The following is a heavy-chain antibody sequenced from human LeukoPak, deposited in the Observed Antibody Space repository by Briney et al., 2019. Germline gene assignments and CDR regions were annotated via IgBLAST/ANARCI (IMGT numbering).Heavy chain of an antibody. CDR3: AKSAAGPFDP. J-gene: IGHJ5*02. V-gene: IGHV3-23*01. CDR2: FSNGGGNT. D-gene: IGHD6-13*01. CDR1: GFPFSRYA. Sequence: PGGSLRLSCAASGFPFSRYAMSWVRQAPRKGLEWVSTFSNGGGNTYYADSVKGRFTISRDNSKNTLFLQMNSLRAEDTAVYYCAKSAAGPFDPWGQGTLVIVSS.